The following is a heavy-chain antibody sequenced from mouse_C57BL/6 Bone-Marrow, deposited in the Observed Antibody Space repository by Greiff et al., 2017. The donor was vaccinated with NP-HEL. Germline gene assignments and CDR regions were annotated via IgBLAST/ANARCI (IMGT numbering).Heavy chain of an antibody. CDR1: GYTFTSYW. CDR2: IHPNSGST. CDR3: ARERAYYPYFDY. Sequence: QVQLQQPGAELVKPGASVKLSCKASGYTFTSYWMHWVKQRPGQGLEWIGMIHPNSGSTNYNEKFKSKATLTLDKSSSTAYMQLSSLTSEDSAVYYCARERAYYPYFDYWGQGTTLTVSS. D-gene: IGHD1-1*02. J-gene: IGHJ2*01. V-gene: IGHV1-64*01.